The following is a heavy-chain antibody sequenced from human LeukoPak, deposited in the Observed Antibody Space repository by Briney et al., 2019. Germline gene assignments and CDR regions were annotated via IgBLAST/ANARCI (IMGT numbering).Heavy chain of an antibody. D-gene: IGHD2-15*01. V-gene: IGHV3-48*03. J-gene: IGHJ4*02. CDR2: ISSSGRST. CDR1: GFTLSAYE. CDR3: ARDPDCSGGRCSERGLDY. Sequence: GGSLRLSCAASGFTLSAYEMNWIRQAPGKGLEWVAYISSSGRSTYYADSVKGRFTISRDNTKNSLYLQMDSLRAEDTAVYYCARDPDCSGGRCSERGLDYWGQGTLVTVSS.